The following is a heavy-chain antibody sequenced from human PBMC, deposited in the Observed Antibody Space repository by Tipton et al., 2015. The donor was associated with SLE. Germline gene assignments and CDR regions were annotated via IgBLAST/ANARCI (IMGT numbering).Heavy chain of an antibody. CDR3: AREGSGTPDY. J-gene: IGHJ4*02. CDR2: ISSSGSTI. V-gene: IGHV3-48*03. CDR1: GFTFTSYE. Sequence: SLRLSCTSSGFTFTSYEMNWVRQAPGKGLEWVSFISSSGSTIYYADSVKGRFTISRDNAKNSLYLQMNSLRAEDTAVYYCAREGSGTPDYWGQGTLVTVSS. D-gene: IGHD1-26*01.